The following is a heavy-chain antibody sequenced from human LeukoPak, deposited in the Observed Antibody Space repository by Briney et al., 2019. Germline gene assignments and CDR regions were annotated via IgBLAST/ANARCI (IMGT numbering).Heavy chain of an antibody. CDR3: AKDIAAAGTYYYYYGMDV. J-gene: IGHJ6*02. CDR1: GFTFDDYA. CDR2: ISWNSGSI. D-gene: IGHD6-13*01. Sequence: PGRSLRLSCAASGFTFDDYAMHWVRQAPGKGLEWVSGISWNSGSIGYADSVKGRFTISRDNGKNSLYLQMNSLRAEDTALYYCAKDIAAAGTYYYYYGMDVWGQGTTVTVSS. V-gene: IGHV3-9*01.